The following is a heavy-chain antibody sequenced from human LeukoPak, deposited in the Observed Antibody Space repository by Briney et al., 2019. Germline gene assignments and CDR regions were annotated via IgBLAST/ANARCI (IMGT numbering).Heavy chain of an antibody. D-gene: IGHD5-12*01. CDR3: ARNGGYDGSFSYYYYYYMDV. Sequence: VASVKVSCKASGGTFSSYAISWVRQAPGQGLEWMGGIIPIFGTANYAQKFQGRVTITADKSTSTAYMELSSLRSEDTAVYYCARNGGYDGSFSYYYYYYMDVWGKGTTVTISS. CDR1: GGTFSSYA. J-gene: IGHJ6*03. CDR2: IIPIFGTA. V-gene: IGHV1-69*06.